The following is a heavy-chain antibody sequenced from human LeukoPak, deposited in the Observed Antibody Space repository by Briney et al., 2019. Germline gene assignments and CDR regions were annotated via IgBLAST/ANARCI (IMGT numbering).Heavy chain of an antibody. V-gene: IGHV1-69*01. D-gene: IGHD2-15*01. CDR1: GGTFSSYA. CDR3: AKDADRSGGSCYDY. Sequence: ASVKVSCKASGGTFSSYAISWVRQAPGQGLEWMGGIIPIFGTANYAQKFQGRVTITADESPSTAYMELSSLRSENTAVNYGAKDADRSGGSCYDYWGQGTLASVSS. CDR2: IIPIFGTA. J-gene: IGHJ4*02.